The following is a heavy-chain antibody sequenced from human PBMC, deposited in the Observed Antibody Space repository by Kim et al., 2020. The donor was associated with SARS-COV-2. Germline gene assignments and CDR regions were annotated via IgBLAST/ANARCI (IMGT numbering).Heavy chain of an antibody. D-gene: IGHD6-19*01. V-gene: IGHV1-69*04. J-gene: IGHJ3*02. CDR2: IIPILNIT. CDR1: GGTFSSYS. CDR3: ARAANSGWLGDAFDI. Sequence: SVKVSCKTSGGTFSSYSISWVRQAPGQGLEWLGRIIPILNITKNAQKFQGRVSITADKSTNTAYMELSSLRSEDTAVYYCARAANSGWLGDAFDIWGQGTIVSVSS.